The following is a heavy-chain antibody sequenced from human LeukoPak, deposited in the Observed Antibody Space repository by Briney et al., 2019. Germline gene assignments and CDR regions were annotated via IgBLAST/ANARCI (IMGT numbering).Heavy chain of an antibody. CDR1: GFTFDSSW. Sequence: GGSLRLSCVASGFTFDSSWMHWVRQDPVKGLVWVARVSGDGTTTTYADSVKGRFTISRDNAKNTLYLQMNIVRAEDTAVYYCARGGSPFYWGQGSRVTVSS. CDR2: VSGDGTTT. CDR3: ARGGSPFY. V-gene: IGHV3-74*01. D-gene: IGHD3-10*01. J-gene: IGHJ4*02.